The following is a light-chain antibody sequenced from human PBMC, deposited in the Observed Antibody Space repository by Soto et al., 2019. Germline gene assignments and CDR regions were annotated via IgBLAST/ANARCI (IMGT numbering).Light chain of an antibody. CDR1: QSVSSSY. V-gene: IGKV3-20*01. J-gene: IGKJ3*01. CDR3: QQFGDSQFT. Sequence: EIVLTQSPGTLSLSPGERGTLSCRASQSVSSSYLAWFQQRPGQAPRLLIYSASSSATCIPVRFSGSASGRDFTLSSGRLEPEDSAVYYCQQFGDSQFTFGPGTKGDIK. CDR2: SAS.